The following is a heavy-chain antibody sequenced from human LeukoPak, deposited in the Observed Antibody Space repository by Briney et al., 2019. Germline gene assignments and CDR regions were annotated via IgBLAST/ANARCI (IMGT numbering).Heavy chain of an antibody. CDR2: ISSSSSYI. V-gene: IGHV3-21*01. D-gene: IGHD6-13*01. Sequence: GGPLGPSGEPLASTLIGLSWNGFGRPQGKGLDWSSSISSSSSYIYYADSVKGRFTISRDNAKNSLYLQMNSLRAEDTAVYYCARDGAAAGYDAFDIWGQGTMVTVSS. CDR3: ARDGAAAGYDAFDI. CDR1: ASTLIGLS. J-gene: IGHJ3*02.